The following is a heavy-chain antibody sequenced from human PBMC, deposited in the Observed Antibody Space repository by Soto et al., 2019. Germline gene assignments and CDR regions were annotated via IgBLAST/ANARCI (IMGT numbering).Heavy chain of an antibody. CDR1: GYTFISYG. CDR3: TRDSVGSGNHIRTDY. CDR2: ISVYNGNT. V-gene: IGHV1-18*04. J-gene: IGHJ4*02. Sequence: QVQLVQSGAEVKQPGASVKVSCKASGYTFISYGISWVRQAPGQGLEWMGWISVYNGNTNYAKKLQGRVTMTTDTSSSTAYMELRNLRSDDTAVYYCTRDSVGSGNHIRTDYWGQGTLVTVSS. D-gene: IGHD3-10*01.